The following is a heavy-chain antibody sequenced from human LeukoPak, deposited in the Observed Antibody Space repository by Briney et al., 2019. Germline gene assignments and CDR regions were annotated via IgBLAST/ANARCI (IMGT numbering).Heavy chain of an antibody. J-gene: IGHJ3*02. CDR2: IYYSGST. D-gene: IGHD2-15*01. V-gene: IGHV4-39*01. CDR3: ASSVVVAATDAFDI. Sequence: PSETLSLTCTVSGGSISSSSYYWGRIRQPPGKGLEWIGSIYYSGSTYYNPSLKSRVTISVDTSKNQFSLKLSSVTAADTAVYYCASSVVVAATDAFDIWGQGTMVTVSS. CDR1: GGSISSSSYY.